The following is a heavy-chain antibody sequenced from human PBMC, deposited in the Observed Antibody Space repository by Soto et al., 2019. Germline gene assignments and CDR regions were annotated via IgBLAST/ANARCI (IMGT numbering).Heavy chain of an antibody. J-gene: IGHJ5*02. D-gene: IGHD2-2*01. Sequence: GGSLRLSCAASGFTFSSYDMHWVRQAPGKGLEWVAVISYAGRTNYYADSVKGRFTVSRDNSKNTLYLQMSSLRGEDTAVYYCARHPLVPAAMWSGGSRNNWFAPWGQGTLVTVSS. CDR1: GFTFSSYD. CDR3: ARHPLVPAAMWSGGSRNNWFAP. V-gene: IGHV3-30*03. CDR2: ISYAGRTN.